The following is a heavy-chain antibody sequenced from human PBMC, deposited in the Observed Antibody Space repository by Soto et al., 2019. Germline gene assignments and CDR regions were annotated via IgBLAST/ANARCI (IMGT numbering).Heavy chain of an antibody. Sequence: QLQLQESGSGLVKPSQTLSLTCAVSGGSISSGGYSWSWIRQPPGKGLEWIGYIYHSGSTYYNPSLKSRVPISVDRAKDQFARKLSSVPAAETAVYYCARGGKTVTTLDYWGKGTLVTVSS. CDR3: ARGGKTVTTLDY. J-gene: IGHJ4*02. V-gene: IGHV4-30-2*01. D-gene: IGHD4-17*01. CDR2: IYHSGST. CDR1: GGSISSGGYS.